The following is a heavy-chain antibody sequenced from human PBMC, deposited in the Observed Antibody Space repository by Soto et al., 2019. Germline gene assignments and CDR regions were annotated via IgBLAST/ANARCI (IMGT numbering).Heavy chain of an antibody. CDR3: ARRSLRYWFDP. J-gene: IGHJ5*02. V-gene: IGHV4-59*08. CDR2: IYYSGST. Sequence: SETLSLTCTVSGGSISSYYWSWIRQPPGKGLEWIGYIYYSGSTNYNPSLKSRVTISVDTSKNQFSLKLSSVTAADTAVYYCARRSLRYWFDPWGQGTLVTVSS. D-gene: IGHD3-16*01. CDR1: GGSISSYY.